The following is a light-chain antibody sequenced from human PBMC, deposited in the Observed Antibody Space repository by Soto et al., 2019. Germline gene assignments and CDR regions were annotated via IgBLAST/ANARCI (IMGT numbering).Light chain of an antibody. CDR1: SSDVGAYNY. J-gene: IGLJ2*01. Sequence: QSALTQPASVSGSPGQSITISCTGTSSDVGAYNYVSWYQQHPGKAPKLMIYGVTNRPSGVSNRFSGSKSSNTASLTISGLQAEDEADYYCSSYTTSTTLSVVFGGGTKLTVL. CDR2: GVT. CDR3: SSYTTSTTLSVV. V-gene: IGLV2-14*01.